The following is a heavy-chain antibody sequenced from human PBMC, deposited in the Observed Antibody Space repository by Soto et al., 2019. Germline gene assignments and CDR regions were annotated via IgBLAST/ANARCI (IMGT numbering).Heavy chain of an antibody. J-gene: IGHJ3*02. V-gene: IGHV1-69*02. D-gene: IGHD1-20*01. CDR1: GGTFSSYT. CDR3: ANPITGTTGSDAFDI. Sequence: ASVKVSCKASGGTFSSYTISWVRQAPGQGLEWMGRIIPILGVANYAQKFQGRVTITADKSTSTAYMELSSLRSEDTAVYYCANPITGTTGSDAFDIWGQGTMVTVSS. CDR2: IIPILGVA.